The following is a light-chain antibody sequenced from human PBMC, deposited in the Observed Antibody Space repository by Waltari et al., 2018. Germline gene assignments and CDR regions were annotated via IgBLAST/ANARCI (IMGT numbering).Light chain of an antibody. V-gene: IGKV1-39*01. Sequence: DIQMTQSPVSLSASVGDTVTITCRASHNNGTFLSWYQQRPAKAPTVLIYAASTLQRGVPSRFSGSGSGTDFTLTIFSLQPEDFATYFCQQTYSALCCTFGQGTKLEIK. J-gene: IGKJ2*02. CDR2: AAS. CDR1: HNNGTF. CDR3: QQTYSALCCT.